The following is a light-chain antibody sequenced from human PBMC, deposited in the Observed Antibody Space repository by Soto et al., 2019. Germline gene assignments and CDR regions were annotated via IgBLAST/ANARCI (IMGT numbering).Light chain of an antibody. CDR1: QSLVHSDGNTY. V-gene: IGKV2-30*02. J-gene: IGKJ1*01. CDR3: MQGTHWPLT. Sequence: DVVMTQSPLSLPVTLGQPASISCRSSQSLVHSDGNTYLNWFQQRPGQTPRRLINTVYNRDSGVPDRFSGSGSGTVFTLKINRVEAEDVGVYYCMQGTHWPLTFGQGTKVEIK. CDR2: TVY.